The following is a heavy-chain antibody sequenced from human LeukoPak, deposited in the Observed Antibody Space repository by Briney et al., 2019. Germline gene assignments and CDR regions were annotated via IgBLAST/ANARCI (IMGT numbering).Heavy chain of an antibody. D-gene: IGHD2-2*01. CDR1: GYSFTTSG. CDR3: ARVQVLIVPAAINY. V-gene: IGHV1-18*01. J-gene: IGHJ4*02. CDR2: ISTYNGKT. Sequence: ASVKVSCRASGYSFTTSGITWVRQAPGQGLEWLGWISTYNGKTNYAQKFQGRVTMTTDTSTSTAYMELRTLRSGDTAVYFCARVQVLIVPAAINYWGQGTLVTVSS.